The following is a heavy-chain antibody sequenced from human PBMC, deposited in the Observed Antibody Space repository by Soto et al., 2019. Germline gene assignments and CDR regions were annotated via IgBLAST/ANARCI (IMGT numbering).Heavy chain of an antibody. Sequence: SGLTLVNPTQTLTLTCTFSGFSLSSTRMAVGWIRQPPGKALEWLALIYWDDDKRYSPFLKSRLTITKDTSKNQVVLTMSNMDPVDTARYYCAHIVVAGLGYYFDYWGQGTLVTVSS. D-gene: IGHD6-19*01. CDR3: AHIVVAGLGYYFDY. J-gene: IGHJ4*02. V-gene: IGHV2-5*02. CDR1: GFSLSSTRMA. CDR2: IYWDDDK.